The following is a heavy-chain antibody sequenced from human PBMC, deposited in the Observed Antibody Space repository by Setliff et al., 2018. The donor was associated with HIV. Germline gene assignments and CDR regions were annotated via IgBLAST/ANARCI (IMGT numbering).Heavy chain of an antibody. CDR1: GGSTSSHY. J-gene: IGHJ4*02. CDR3: ARGIENFWSGYIR. D-gene: IGHD3-3*01. Sequence: SETLSLTCTVSGGSTSSHYWSWIRLPPGKGLEWVGTIYYNGNTNYNPSLKSRVAISVDTSKNLFSLKMNSVTPADTAVYYCARGIENFWSGYIRWGQGTLVTVSS. CDR2: IYYNGNT. V-gene: IGHV4-59*11.